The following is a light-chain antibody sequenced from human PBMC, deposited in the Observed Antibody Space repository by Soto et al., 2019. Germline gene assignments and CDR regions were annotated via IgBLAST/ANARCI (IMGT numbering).Light chain of an antibody. V-gene: IGKV3-20*01. CDR3: QQYGDSVP. Sequence: IVLTQSPGTLSLSPGEGATLSCRASQGVSSSYLAWYQHKPGQAPRLLIYGASSRASGIPDRFSGRGSRTDFTLNINRLEPEDCAVYYCQQYGDSVPFGPGPKVDLK. CDR1: QGVSSSY. CDR2: GAS. J-gene: IGKJ3*01.